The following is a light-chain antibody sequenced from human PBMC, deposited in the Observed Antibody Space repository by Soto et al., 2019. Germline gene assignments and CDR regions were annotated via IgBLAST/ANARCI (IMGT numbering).Light chain of an antibody. V-gene: IGKV3-11*01. J-gene: IGKJ3*01. CDR2: DTS. CDR3: QQRTNWPRSFT. Sequence: EIVLTQSPATLSLSPGERATLSCRASQSVSSYLAWYQQKPGQAPRLLIYDTSKRATGIPDRFSGSGSGTDFTLTSSSLEPEDFAVYYCQQRTNWPRSFTFGPGTKVDIK. CDR1: QSVSSY.